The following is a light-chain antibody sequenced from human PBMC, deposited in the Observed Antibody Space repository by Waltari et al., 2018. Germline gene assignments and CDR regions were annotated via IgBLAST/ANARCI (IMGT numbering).Light chain of an antibody. CDR2: GAS. CDR1: QSIGSH. CDR3: QQYHNWPRGM. J-gene: IGKJ1*01. Sequence: EIVMTQSPVTLSVSPGERVTLSCRASQSIGSHLAWYQQKPGQPPRLRIYGASTRASAIPARFSGSGSETDFTLTISSLQSEDSALYYCQQYHNWPRGMFGQGTKVEFK. V-gene: IGKV3-15*01.